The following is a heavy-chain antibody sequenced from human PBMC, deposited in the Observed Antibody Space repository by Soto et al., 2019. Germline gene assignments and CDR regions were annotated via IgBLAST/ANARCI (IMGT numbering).Heavy chain of an antibody. CDR1: GFTFSGSA. J-gene: IGHJ5*02. D-gene: IGHD6-19*01. CDR3: TRQPRIAVAGPRFDP. CDR2: IRSKANSYAT. Sequence: EVQLVESGGGLVQPGGSLKLSCAASGFTFSGSAMHWVRQASGKGLEWVGRIRSKANSYATAYAASVKGRFTISRDDSKNTAYLQMNSLNTEDTAVYYCTRQPRIAVAGPRFDPWGQGTLVTVSS. V-gene: IGHV3-73*02.